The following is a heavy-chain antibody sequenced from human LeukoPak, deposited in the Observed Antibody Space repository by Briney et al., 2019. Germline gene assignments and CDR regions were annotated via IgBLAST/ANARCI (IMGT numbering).Heavy chain of an antibody. J-gene: IGHJ5*02. CDR2: ISSSSSTI. CDR1: GFTFSSYS. CDR3: ARDLRSSWYRVYNWFDP. Sequence: GGSLRLSCAASGFTFSSYSMNWVRQAPGKGLEWVSYISSSSSTIYYADSVKGRFTISRDNAKNSLYLQMNSLRAEDTAVYYCARDLRSSWYRVYNWFDPWGQGTLVTVSS. V-gene: IGHV3-48*01. D-gene: IGHD6-13*01.